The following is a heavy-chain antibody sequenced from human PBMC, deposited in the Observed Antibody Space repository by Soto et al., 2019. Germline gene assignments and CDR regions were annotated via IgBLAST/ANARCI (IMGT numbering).Heavy chain of an antibody. CDR2: ISYDGSNK. J-gene: IGHJ4*02. D-gene: IGHD2-2*01. V-gene: IGHV3-30-3*01. CDR1: GFTFSSYA. Sequence: GRSLRLSCVASGFTFSSYAMNWVRQAPGKGLEWVALISYDGSNKYYADSVRGRFTISRDSSTNTLFLQMNSLRAADTAVYYCGRCTSTSCHLGSDYWGQGTLVTVSS. CDR3: GRCTSTSCHLGSDY.